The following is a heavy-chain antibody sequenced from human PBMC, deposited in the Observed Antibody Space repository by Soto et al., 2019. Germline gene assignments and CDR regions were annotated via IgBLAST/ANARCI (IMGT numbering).Heavy chain of an antibody. D-gene: IGHD1-26*01. CDR3: AHRRVGRSIYYFDY. CDR1: GFSLSTGGVG. CDR2: IYWDDDK. J-gene: IGHJ4*02. V-gene: IGHV2-5*02. Sequence: QITLKESGPTLVKPTQTLTLTCTFSGFSLSTGGVGVGWIRQPPGKALEWLALIYWDDDKRYRPSLKSRLTITKVTSKNQVVLRMTNMDLADTATYYCAHRRVGRSIYYFDYWGQGTLVTVSS.